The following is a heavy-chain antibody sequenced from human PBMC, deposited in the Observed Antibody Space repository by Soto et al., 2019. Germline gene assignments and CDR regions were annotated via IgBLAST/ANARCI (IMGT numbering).Heavy chain of an antibody. D-gene: IGHD3-10*01. CDR1: GGSISSSSYY. CDR3: ASREYYYGSGSSREFDY. V-gene: IGHV4-39*01. J-gene: IGHJ4*02. Sequence: QLQLQESGPGLVKPSETLSLTCTVSGGSISSSSYYWGWIRQPPGKGLEWIGSIYYSGSTYYNPSLKSRVTISVDTSKNQFSLKLSSVTAADTAVYYCASREYYYGSGSSREFDYWGQGTLVTVSS. CDR2: IYYSGST.